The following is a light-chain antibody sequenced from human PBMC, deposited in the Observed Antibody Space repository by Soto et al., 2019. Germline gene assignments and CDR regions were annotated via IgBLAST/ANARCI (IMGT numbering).Light chain of an antibody. Sequence: QSALTQPASVSGSPGQSITISCTGTSSDVGSYNLVSWYQQHPGKAPKLMIYEVDKRPSGVSNRFSGSKSGNTASLTISGLQAEDEGDYYCCSYAGSSTQVFCGGTKLTVL. J-gene: IGLJ2*01. V-gene: IGLV2-23*02. CDR1: SSDVGSYNL. CDR2: EVD. CDR3: CSYAGSSTQV.